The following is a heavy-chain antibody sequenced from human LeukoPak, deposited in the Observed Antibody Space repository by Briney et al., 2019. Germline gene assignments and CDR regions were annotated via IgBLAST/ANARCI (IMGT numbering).Heavy chain of an antibody. J-gene: IGHJ4*02. Sequence: SETLSLTCTVSGGSISSYYWNWIRQPPGKGLEWIGYIFHSGSTNYSPSLKSRVTISVDTSKNQFSLKLSSVTAADTAVYYCARHGDYGIFGIDYWGQGTLVTVSS. CDR2: IFHSGST. V-gene: IGHV4-59*08. D-gene: IGHD4-17*01. CDR3: ARHGDYGIFGIDY. CDR1: GGSISSYY.